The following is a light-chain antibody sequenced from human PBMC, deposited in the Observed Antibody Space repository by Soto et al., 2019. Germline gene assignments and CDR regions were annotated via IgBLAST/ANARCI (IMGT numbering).Light chain of an antibody. CDR2: TVS. CDR1: QSLLVSDYGTTY. J-gene: IGKJ1*01. Sequence: DIVVTQSPVSLPVTLGEPASICCRSSQSLLVSDYGTTYLDWYLQKPGQSPHLLIYTVSYRASGVPDRFSGTGSGTDFTLEISRVEAEDVGVYYCMQRKEYPWTFGQGTKVDIK. CDR3: MQRKEYPWT. V-gene: IGKV2-40*01.